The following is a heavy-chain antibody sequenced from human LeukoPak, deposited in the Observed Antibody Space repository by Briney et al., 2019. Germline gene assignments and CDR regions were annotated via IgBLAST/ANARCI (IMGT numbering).Heavy chain of an antibody. V-gene: IGHV5-51*01. CDR1: GYTFTTYW. CDR3: ARWSSSSWGRAHWFDP. J-gene: IGHJ5*02. D-gene: IGHD6-13*01. Sequence: GESLKISCKGSGYTFTTYWIGWVRQMPGKGLEWMGIIYPGDSDTRYSPSFQGQVTISADKSINTAYLQWSSLKASDTAIFYCARWSSSSWGRAHWFDPWGQGTLVTVSS. CDR2: IYPGDSDT.